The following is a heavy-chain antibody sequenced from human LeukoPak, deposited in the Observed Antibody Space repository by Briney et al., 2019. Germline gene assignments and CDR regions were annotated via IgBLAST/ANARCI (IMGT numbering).Heavy chain of an antibody. Sequence: GESLKISCKASGYSFTTYWIGWVRQMPGKGLEWMGIIYPGDSDTRYSPSFQGQVTFSADKSISTAYLQRSSLKASDTAMYYCARTYCGGDCYYSYFDYWGQGTLVTVSS. D-gene: IGHD2-21*02. J-gene: IGHJ4*02. CDR1: GYSFTTYW. V-gene: IGHV5-51*01. CDR2: IYPGDSDT. CDR3: ARTYCGGDCYYSYFDY.